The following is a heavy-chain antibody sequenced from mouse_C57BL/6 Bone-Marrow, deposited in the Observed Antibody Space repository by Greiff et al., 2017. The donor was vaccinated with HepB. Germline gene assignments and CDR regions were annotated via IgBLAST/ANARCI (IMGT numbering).Heavy chain of an antibody. V-gene: IGHV14-4*01. CDR2: IDPENGDT. D-gene: IGHD2-5*01. CDR3: TRGSNYVWFAY. Sequence: VQLKESGAELVRPGASVKLSCTASGFNIKDDYMHWVKQRPEQGLEWIGWIDPENGDTEHASKFQGKATITADTSSNTAYLQLSSLTSEDTAVYYCTRGSNYVWFAYWGQGTLVTVSA. CDR1: GFNIKDDY. J-gene: IGHJ3*01.